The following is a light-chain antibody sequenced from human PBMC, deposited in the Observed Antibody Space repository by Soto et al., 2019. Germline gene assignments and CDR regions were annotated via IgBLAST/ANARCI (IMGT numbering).Light chain of an antibody. CDR2: GAS. V-gene: IGKV3-15*01. CDR1: QSVSSN. Sequence: EIVMTQSPATLSVSPGERATLSCRASQSVSSNLAWYQQKPGQAPRLLIYGASTRATGIPARFSGSGSGTESALTISNLQSEDFAVYYCQQYNNWPPTWTFGQGTKVEIK. J-gene: IGKJ1*01. CDR3: QQYNNWPPTWT.